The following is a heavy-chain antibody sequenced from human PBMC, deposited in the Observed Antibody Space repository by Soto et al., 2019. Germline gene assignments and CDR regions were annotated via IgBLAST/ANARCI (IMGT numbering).Heavy chain of an antibody. CDR3: ARLSVVPAAILYP. CDR1: GGTFSSYA. CDR2: IIPIFGTA. D-gene: IGHD2-2*01. V-gene: IGHV1-69*13. J-gene: IGHJ5*02. Sequence: ASVKVSCKASGGTFSSYAISWVRQAPGQGLEWMGGIIPIFGTANYAQKFQGRVTITADESTSTAYMELSSLRFEDTAVYYCARLSVVPAAILYPWGQGTLVTVSS.